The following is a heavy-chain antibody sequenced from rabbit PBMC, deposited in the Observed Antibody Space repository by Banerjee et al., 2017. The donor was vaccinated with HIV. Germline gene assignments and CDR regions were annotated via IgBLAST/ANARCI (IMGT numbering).Heavy chain of an antibody. CDR3: ARGDAGGAGIGYASTYFYL. CDR1: GFDFSSNA. D-gene: IGHD6-1*01. V-gene: IGHV1S45*01. CDR2: IYAGSSVST. Sequence: QEQLEESGGDLVKPEGSLTLTCTASGFDFSSNAMCWFRQAPGKGLEWIACIYAGSSVSTYYASWAKGRFTISKTSSTTVTLQMTSLTAADTATYFCARGDAGGAGIGYASTYFYLWGQGTLVTVS. J-gene: IGHJ4*01.